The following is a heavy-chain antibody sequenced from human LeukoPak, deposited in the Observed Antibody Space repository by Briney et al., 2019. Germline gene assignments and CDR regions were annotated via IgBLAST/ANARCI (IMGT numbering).Heavy chain of an antibody. Sequence: GGSLRLSCAASGFTFSTYGMHWVRQAPGKGLEWVAFIRYDGSDKYYADSVKGRFTISRDNSKNTLSLQMNSLRAEDTAVYYCARDYHTYGDFHAFDIWGQGTMVTVSS. J-gene: IGHJ3*02. CDR3: ARDYHTYGDFHAFDI. D-gene: IGHD4-17*01. CDR2: IRYDGSDK. CDR1: GFTFSTYG. V-gene: IGHV3-30*02.